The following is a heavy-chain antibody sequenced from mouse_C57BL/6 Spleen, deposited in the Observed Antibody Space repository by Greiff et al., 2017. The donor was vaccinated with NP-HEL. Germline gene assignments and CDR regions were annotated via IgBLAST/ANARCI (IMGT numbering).Heavy chain of an antibody. CDR1: GYTFTDYE. CDR2: IDPATGGT. J-gene: IGHJ4*01. D-gene: IGHD2-4*01. V-gene: IGHV1-15*01. CDR3: TRTDYDGAMDY. Sequence: VQLQQSGAELVRPGASVSLSCKASGYTFTDYEMHWVKQTPVHGLEWIGAIDPATGGTAYNQKFKGKAILTADKSSSTAYMGLRGLTSEDSAVYYCTRTDYDGAMDYWGQGTSVTVSS.